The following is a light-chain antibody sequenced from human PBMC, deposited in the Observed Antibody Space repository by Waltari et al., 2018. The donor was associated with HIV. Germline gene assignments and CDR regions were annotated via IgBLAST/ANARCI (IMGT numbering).Light chain of an antibody. V-gene: IGLV2-14*01. CDR3: SSYTSGSSLYV. CDR1: SSDIGGYNY. Sequence: QTALTQPASVSGSPGQSITISCTVTSSDIGGYNYVSWYQQHPGKSPQLMIYAVTYRPPVVAERVSGSKSGYTASLTTSGRQGEDEATYYGSSYTSGSSLYVFGPGTKVTFL. J-gene: IGLJ1*01. CDR2: AVT.